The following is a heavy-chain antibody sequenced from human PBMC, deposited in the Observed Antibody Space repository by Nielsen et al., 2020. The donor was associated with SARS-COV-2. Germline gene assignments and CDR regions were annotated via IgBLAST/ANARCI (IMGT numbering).Heavy chain of an antibody. V-gene: IGHV4-31*03. J-gene: IGHJ6*02. Sequence: SETLSLTCTVSGGSISSGGYYWSWIRQHPGKGLEWIGYIYYSGSTNYTPSLKSRVTISVDTSKNQFSLKLSSVPAADTAVYYCAREALKELLWFGESSSYYGMDVWGQGTTVTVSS. CDR1: GGSISSGGYY. CDR3: AREALKELLWFGESSSYYGMDV. D-gene: IGHD3-10*01. CDR2: IYYSGST.